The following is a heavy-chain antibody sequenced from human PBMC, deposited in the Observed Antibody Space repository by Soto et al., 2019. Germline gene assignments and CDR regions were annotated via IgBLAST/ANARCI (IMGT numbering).Heavy chain of an antibody. CDR1: GFTFSGSA. CDR3: TRGYGDYVRDY. V-gene: IGHV3-73*01. J-gene: IGHJ4*02. Sequence: EVQLVESGGGLVQPGGSLKLSCAVSGFTFSGSAMHWVRQASGTGLEWVGRIRSKSNSYATAYAASVNGRFTISRDDSKNTAYLQMNSLKTEDTAVYYCTRGYGDYVRDYWGQRTLVTVS. CDR2: IRSKSNSYAT. D-gene: IGHD4-17*01.